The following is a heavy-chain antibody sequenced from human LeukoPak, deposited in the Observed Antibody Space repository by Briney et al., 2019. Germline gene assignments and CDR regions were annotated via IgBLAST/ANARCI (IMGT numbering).Heavy chain of an antibody. CDR1: GYTFTSYY. V-gene: IGHV1-46*01. CDR3: ARAFLGYSSSWYTFQH. Sequence: ASVKVSCKASGYTFTSYYMHWVRQAPGQGLEWMGIINPSGGSTSYAQKFQGRVTMTRDTSTSTVYMELSSLRSEGTAVYYCARAFLGYSSSWYTFQHWGQGTLVTVSS. J-gene: IGHJ1*01. D-gene: IGHD6-13*01. CDR2: INPSGGST.